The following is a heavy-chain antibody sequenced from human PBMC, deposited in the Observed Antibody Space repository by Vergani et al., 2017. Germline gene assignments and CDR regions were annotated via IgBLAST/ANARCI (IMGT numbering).Heavy chain of an antibody. CDR1: GDSIISRSYY. CDR3: ASGKYYSDSTSHFRGRYFDV. Sequence: QMQLQESGPGLVKASETLSLTCTVSGDSIISRSYYWGWIRQPPGKGLEWIGSIYNSGNGDSSSSLKSIVTISADTSKNQFSLRLTSVTAADTAVYYCASGKYYSDSTSHFRGRYFDVWGRGTLVTVPS. V-gene: IGHV4-39*01. CDR2: IYNSGNG. J-gene: IGHJ2*01. D-gene: IGHD3-16*01.